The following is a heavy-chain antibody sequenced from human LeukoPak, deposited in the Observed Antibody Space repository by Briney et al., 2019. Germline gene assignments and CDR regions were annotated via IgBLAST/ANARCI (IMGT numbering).Heavy chain of an antibody. CDR2: ISYDGSNK. D-gene: IGHD2-2*01. J-gene: IGHJ6*04. CDR1: GFTFSSYS. Sequence: GGSLRLSCAASGFTFSSYSMHWVRRAPGKGLEWVAVISYDGSNKYYADSVKGRFTISRDNSKNTLYLQMNSLRAEDTAVYYCAREDIVVVPAAMDYYYGMDVWGKGTTVTVSS. V-gene: IGHV3-30*04. CDR3: AREDIVVVPAAMDYYYGMDV.